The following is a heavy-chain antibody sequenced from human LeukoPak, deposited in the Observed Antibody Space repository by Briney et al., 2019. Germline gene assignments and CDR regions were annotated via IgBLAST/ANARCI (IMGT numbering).Heavy chain of an antibody. Sequence: PSETLSLTCTVSGGSISSGSYYWSWIRQPAGKGLEWIGRIYTSGSTNYNPSLKSRVTISVDTSKNQFSLKLSSVTAADTAVYYCAREYYDYVWGSYRYEGLYMDVWGKGTTVTISS. CDR3: AREYYDYVWGSYRYEGLYMDV. CDR2: IYTSGST. V-gene: IGHV4-61*02. D-gene: IGHD3-16*02. CDR1: GGSISSGSYY. J-gene: IGHJ6*03.